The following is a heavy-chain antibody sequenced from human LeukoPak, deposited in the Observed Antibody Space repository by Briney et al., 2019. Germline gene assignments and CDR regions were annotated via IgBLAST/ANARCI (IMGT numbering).Heavy chain of an antibody. V-gene: IGHV3-20*04. CDR2: INWNGGST. CDR3: AKGIYDSSGASAGGYFDY. J-gene: IGHJ4*02. Sequence: GGSLRLSCAASGFTFSSYSMNWVRQAPGKGLEWVSGINWNGGSTGYADSVKGRFTISRDNAKNSLYLQMNSLRAEDTALYYCAKGIYDSSGASAGGYFDYWGQGTLVTVSS. D-gene: IGHD3-22*01. CDR1: GFTFSSYS.